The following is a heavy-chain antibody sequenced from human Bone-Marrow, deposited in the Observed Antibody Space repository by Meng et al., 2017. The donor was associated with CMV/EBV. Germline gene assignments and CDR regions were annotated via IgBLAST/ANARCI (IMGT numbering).Heavy chain of an antibody. CDR3: ARGGTYYDFWSGYRSFVPTWFDP. D-gene: IGHD3-3*01. Sequence: YWVRQAPGKGLEWVSSLSSSSSYIYYADSVKGRFTISRANAKNSLYLQMNSLRAEDTAVYYCARGGTYYDFWSGYRSFVPTWFDPWGQGTLVTVSS. V-gene: IGHV3-21*01. CDR2: LSSSSSYI. J-gene: IGHJ5*02.